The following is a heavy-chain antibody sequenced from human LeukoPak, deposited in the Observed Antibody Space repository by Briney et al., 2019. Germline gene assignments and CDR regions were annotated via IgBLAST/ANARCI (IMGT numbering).Heavy chain of an antibody. J-gene: IGHJ5*02. CDR2: IFYSGST. V-gene: IGHV4-39*07. CDR3: ARFDILTGYLFDP. D-gene: IGHD3-9*01. CDR1: SGSISTSNYY. Sequence: PSETLSLTCTVSSGSISTSNYYWGWVRQPPGKALEWIGNIFYSGSTYYSPSLKSRVTISVDTSKNQFSLKLSSVTAADTAVYYCARFDILTGYLFDPWGQGTLVTVSS.